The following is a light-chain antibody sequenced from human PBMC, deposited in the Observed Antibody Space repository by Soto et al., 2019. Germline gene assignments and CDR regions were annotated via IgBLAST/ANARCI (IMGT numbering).Light chain of an antibody. CDR3: QSYDSRLTDVV. J-gene: IGLJ2*01. CDR2: ANN. CDR1: SSNIGARYD. Sequence: QSALTQPPSVSGAPGQRVTISCTGSSSNIGARYDVHWYQQLPGAAPKLLIYANNNRPSGVPDRFSGSKSGTSASLAITGLQAEDEADYFCQSYDSRLTDVVFGGGTKLTVL. V-gene: IGLV1-40*01.